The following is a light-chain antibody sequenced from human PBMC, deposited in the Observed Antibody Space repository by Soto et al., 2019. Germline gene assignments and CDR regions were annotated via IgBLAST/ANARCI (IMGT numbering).Light chain of an antibody. V-gene: IGKV1-12*01. Sequence: IQMTQSPSSVSGAIGDRFSITCRASQGISTYLGWYQQKPGKAPKLLIYAASSLQTGVPSRFIGSGSGTDFTLCISGLHPEAFGTYYFQQPISFPATFVQGTRLENK. CDR2: AAS. J-gene: IGKJ5*01. CDR3: QQPISFPAT. CDR1: QGISTY.